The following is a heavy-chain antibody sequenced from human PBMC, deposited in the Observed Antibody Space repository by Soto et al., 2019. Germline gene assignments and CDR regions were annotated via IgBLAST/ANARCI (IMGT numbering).Heavy chain of an antibody. CDR1: GGSFSGYY. D-gene: IGHD3-22*01. CDR3: ARGNYDSSGYYYYGMDV. J-gene: IGHJ6*02. Sequence: SETLSLTCAVYGGSFSGYYWSWIRQPPGKGLEWIGEINHSGSTNYNPSLKSRVTISVDTSKNQFSLKLSSVTAADTAVYYCARGNYDSSGYYYYGMDVWGQGTTVTVSS. CDR2: INHSGST. V-gene: IGHV4-34*01.